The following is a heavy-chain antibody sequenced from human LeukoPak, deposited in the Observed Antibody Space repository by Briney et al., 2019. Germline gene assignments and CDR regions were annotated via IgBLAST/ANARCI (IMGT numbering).Heavy chain of an antibody. D-gene: IGHD3-16*02. CDR2: ISGSGGST. CDR1: GFTFSSYA. V-gene: IGHV3-23*01. Sequence: GGSLRLSCAASGFTFSSYAMSWVRQAPGKGLEWVSAISGSGGSTYYADSVKGRFTISRDNSKNTLYLQMNSLRAEDTAVYYCAKDLTTVVDYIWGSYRPARELWASYFDYWGQGTLVTVSS. CDR3: AKDLTTVVDYIWGSYRPARELWASYFDY. J-gene: IGHJ4*02.